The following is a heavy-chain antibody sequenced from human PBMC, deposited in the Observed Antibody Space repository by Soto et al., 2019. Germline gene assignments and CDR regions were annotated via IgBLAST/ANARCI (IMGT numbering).Heavy chain of an antibody. J-gene: IGHJ4*02. CDR3: ARGSQLYYYDSSGYYYFDY. D-gene: IGHD3-22*01. V-gene: IGHV4-34*01. CDR1: GGSFSGYY. Sequence: QVQLQQWGAGLLKPSETLSLTCAVYGGSFSGYYWSWIRQPPGKGLEWIGEINHSGSTNYNPSLISRVTISVDTXMNXFXLKLSSVTAADTAVYYCARGSQLYYYDSSGYYYFDYWGQGTLVTVSS. CDR2: INHSGST.